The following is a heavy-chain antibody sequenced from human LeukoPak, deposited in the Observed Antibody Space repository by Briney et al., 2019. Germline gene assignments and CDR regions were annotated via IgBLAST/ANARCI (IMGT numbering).Heavy chain of an antibody. CDR3: ARDRDTMVRGVHYYMDV. CDR1: GYTFTSHG. CDR2: ISAYNGNT. D-gene: IGHD3-10*01. Sequence: GASVKVSCKASGYTFTSHGISWVRQAPGQGLEWMGWISAYNGNTNYAQKLQGRVTMTTDTSTSTAYMELRSLRSDDAAVYYCARDRDTMVRGVHYYMDVWGKGTTVTVSS. V-gene: IGHV1-18*01. J-gene: IGHJ6*03.